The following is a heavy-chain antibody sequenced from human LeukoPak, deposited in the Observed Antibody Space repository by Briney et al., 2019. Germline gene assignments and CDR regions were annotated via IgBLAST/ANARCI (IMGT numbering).Heavy chain of an antibody. Sequence: GGSLRLSCAASGFNFSASAMSWVRQAPGKGLEWVSGISGRDRSTYSADSVKGRITISRDNSKNTLYMQMNGLRPEDTAIYYCARDKVEGPTKFDSWGQGIRVTVSS. J-gene: IGHJ5*01. V-gene: IGHV3-23*01. CDR1: GFNFSASA. CDR2: ISGRDRST. CDR3: ARDKVEGPTKFDS. D-gene: IGHD5-24*01.